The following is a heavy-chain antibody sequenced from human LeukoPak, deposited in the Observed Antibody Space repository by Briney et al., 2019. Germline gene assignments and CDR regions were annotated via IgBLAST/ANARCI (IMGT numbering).Heavy chain of an antibody. V-gene: IGHV3-48*01. CDR1: GFTFSHYS. CDR3: ASGQDIVVVVAATPFDY. D-gene: IGHD2-15*01. J-gene: IGHJ4*02. Sequence: GGSLRLSCAASGFTFSHYSMHWVRQAPGKGLECVSYINDNSDTIFYADSVKGRFTISRDNSKNTLYLQMNSLRAEDTAVYYCASGQDIVVVVAATPFDYWGQGALVTVSS. CDR2: INDNSDTI.